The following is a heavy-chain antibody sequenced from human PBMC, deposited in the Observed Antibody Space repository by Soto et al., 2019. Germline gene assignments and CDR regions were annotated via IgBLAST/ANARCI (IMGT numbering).Heavy chain of an antibody. CDR2: INHSGST. CDR1: GGSFSGYS. CDR3: ARDKITGLFDY. Sequence: QVQLQQWGAGLLKPSETLSLTCAVYGGSFSGYSWTWIRQPPGTGLEWIGEINHSGSTNYNPSLKSRVTISVDTSKNQFSLKLTYVTAADTAVYYCARDKITGLFDYWGQGTLVTVSS. J-gene: IGHJ4*02. V-gene: IGHV4-34*01. D-gene: IGHD2-8*02.